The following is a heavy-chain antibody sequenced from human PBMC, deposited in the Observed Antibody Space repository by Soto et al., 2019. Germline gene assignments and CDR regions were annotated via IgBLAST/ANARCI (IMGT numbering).Heavy chain of an antibody. D-gene: IGHD2-15*01. J-gene: IGHJ5*02. CDR3: AEDQGYCSGGSCYSGWFDP. CDR1: GFTFSSYA. Sequence: ASVKVSCAASGFTFSSYAMSWVRQAPGKGLEWVSAISGSGGSTYYADSVKGRFTISRDNSKNTLYLQMNSLRAEDTAVYYCAEDQGYCSGGSCYSGWFDPWGQGTLVTVSS. V-gene: IGHV3-23*01. CDR2: ISGSGGST.